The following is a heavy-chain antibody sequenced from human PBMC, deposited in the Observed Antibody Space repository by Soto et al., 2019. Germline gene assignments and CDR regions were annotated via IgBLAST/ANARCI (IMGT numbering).Heavy chain of an antibody. D-gene: IGHD2-15*01. CDR1: GFTFRIYA. V-gene: IGHV3-30-3*01. Sequence: QVQLVESGGGVVQPGRSLILSCAASGFTFRIYAMHWVRQAPGKGLECVAVISYDGSNKFYRDSVKGRFTISRDNSKNTLYLQIDSLRYEDTAVYYCARGDREDIAVVIGARPGEYGVDVWGQGTKVTVSS. J-gene: IGHJ6*02. CDR2: ISYDGSNK. CDR3: ARGDREDIAVVIGARPGEYGVDV.